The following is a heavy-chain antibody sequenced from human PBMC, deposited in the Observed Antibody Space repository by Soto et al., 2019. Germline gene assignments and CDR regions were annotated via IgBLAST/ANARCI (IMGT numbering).Heavy chain of an antibody. CDR1: GGTFSSYA. D-gene: IGHD2-8*01. J-gene: IGHJ6*02. Sequence: SVTVSCQASGGTFSSYAISWVRQAPGQGLEWMGGIIPIFGTANYAQKFQGRVTITADESTSTAYMELSSLRSEDTAVYYCARDTVMVYARATTVYGMDVWGQGTTVTVSS. CDR3: ARDTVMVYARATTVYGMDV. V-gene: IGHV1-69*13. CDR2: IIPIFGTA.